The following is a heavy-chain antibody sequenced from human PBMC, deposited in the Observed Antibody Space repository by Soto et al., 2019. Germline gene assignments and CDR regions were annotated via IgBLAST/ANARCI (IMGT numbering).Heavy chain of an antibody. J-gene: IGHJ6*04. Sequence: ASVKVSCKVSGYTFSTSAMNWVRQAPGQRLEWMGWINPANGNTKYSPKFRGRVTITRDTSASTAYMELSSLTSEDTAIYYCERDYYDFWSGYSSSNYGMDVWGKGTTVTVSS. CDR3: ERDYYDFWSGYSSSNYGMDV. CDR1: GYTFSTSA. V-gene: IGHV1-3*01. D-gene: IGHD3-3*01. CDR2: INPANGNT.